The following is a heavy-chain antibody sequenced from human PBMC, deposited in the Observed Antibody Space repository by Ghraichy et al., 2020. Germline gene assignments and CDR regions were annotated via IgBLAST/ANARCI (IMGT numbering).Heavy chain of an antibody. CDR2: IRYDGSNK. Sequence: GGSLRLSCAASGFTFSSYGMHWVRQAPGKGLEWVAFIRYDGSNKYYADSVKGRFTISRDNSKNTLYLQMNSLRAEDTAVYYCAKDWYYDSSGYYYVRAALSPALSYYFDYWGQGTLVTVSS. V-gene: IGHV3-30*02. J-gene: IGHJ4*02. D-gene: IGHD3-22*01. CDR1: GFTFSSYG. CDR3: AKDWYYDSSGYYYVRAALSPALSYYFDY.